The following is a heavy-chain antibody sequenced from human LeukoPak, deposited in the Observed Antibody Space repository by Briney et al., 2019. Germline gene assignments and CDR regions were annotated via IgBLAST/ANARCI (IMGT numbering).Heavy chain of an antibody. D-gene: IGHD2-2*01. J-gene: IGHJ4*02. Sequence: PGGSLRLSCAASGFTFSSYSMNWVRQAPGKGLEWVSSISSSSSYIYYADSVKGRFTISRDNAKNSLYLQMNSLRAEDTAVYYCARSRVPALWYFDYWGQGTLVTVSS. V-gene: IGHV3-21*01. CDR3: ARSRVPALWYFDY. CDR2: ISSSSSYI. CDR1: GFTFSSYS.